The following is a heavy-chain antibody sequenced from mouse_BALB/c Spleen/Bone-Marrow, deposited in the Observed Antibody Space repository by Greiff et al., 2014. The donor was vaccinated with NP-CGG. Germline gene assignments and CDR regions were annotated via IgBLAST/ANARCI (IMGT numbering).Heavy chain of an antibody. V-gene: IGHV1-69*02. Sequence: QVQLKQSGAELVRPGASVKLSCKASGYTFTSYWINWVKQRPGQGLEWIGNIYPSDSYTNYNQKFKDKATLTVDKSSSTAYMQLSSPTSEDSAVYYCTRVRGYGSRAWFAYWGQGTLATVSA. J-gene: IGHJ3*01. CDR3: TRVRGYGSRAWFAY. CDR2: IYPSDSYT. CDR1: GYTFTSYW. D-gene: IGHD1-1*01.